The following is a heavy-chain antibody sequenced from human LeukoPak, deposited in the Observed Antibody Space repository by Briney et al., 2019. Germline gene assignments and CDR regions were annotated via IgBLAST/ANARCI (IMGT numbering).Heavy chain of an antibody. CDR2: ISSSSSYI. D-gene: IGHD5-12*01. Sequence: GGSLRLSCAASGFTFSSYSMNWVRQAPGKGLEWVSSISSSSSYIYYADSVKGRFTISRDNAENSLYLQMNSLRAEDTAVYYCAARDIVATISSNVDYWGQGTLVTVSS. J-gene: IGHJ4*02. CDR1: GFTFSSYS. CDR3: AARDIVATISSNVDY. V-gene: IGHV3-21*01.